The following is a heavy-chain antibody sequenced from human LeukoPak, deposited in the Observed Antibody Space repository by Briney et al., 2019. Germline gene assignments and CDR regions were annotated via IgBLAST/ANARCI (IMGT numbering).Heavy chain of an antibody. V-gene: IGHV4-34*01. CDR1: GGSFSGYY. CDR2: INHSGST. CDR3: ARAGALAAPRY. Sequence: PSETLSLTCAVYGGSFSGYYWSWIRQPPGKGLEWIGEINHSGSTNYNPSLKSRVTISVDTSKNQFSLKLSSVTAADTAVYYCARAGALAAPRYWGQGTRVTVSS. D-gene: IGHD6-13*01. J-gene: IGHJ4*02.